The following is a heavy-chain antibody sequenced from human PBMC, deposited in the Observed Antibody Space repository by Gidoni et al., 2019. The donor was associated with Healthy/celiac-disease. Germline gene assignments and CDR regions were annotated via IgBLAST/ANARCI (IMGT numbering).Heavy chain of an antibody. V-gene: IGHV4-4*02. CDR3: ARGGVAGGRGKVLYWYFDL. Sequence: QVQLQESRPGLVKPSGTLSLTCAVSGGSISSSNLWSWVCQPPGKGLEWIGEIYHSGSTNYNPYLKSRVTISVDKSKNQFSLKLSSVTAADTAVYYCARGGVAGGRGKVLYWYFDLWGRGTLVTVSS. D-gene: IGHD3-10*01. CDR1: GGSISSSNL. J-gene: IGHJ2*01. CDR2: IYHSGST.